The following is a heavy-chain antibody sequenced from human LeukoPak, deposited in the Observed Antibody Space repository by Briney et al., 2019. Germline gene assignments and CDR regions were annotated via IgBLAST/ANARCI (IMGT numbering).Heavy chain of an antibody. J-gene: IGHJ4*02. CDR2: ISSSSSYI. Sequence: PGGSLRLSCAASGFTFSSYSMNWVRQAPGKGLEWVSSISSSSSYIYYADSVKGRFTISRDNAKNSLYLQMNSLRAEDTAVYYCARASEDYCDSSGYGNFDYWGQGTLVTVSS. CDR1: GFTFSSYS. V-gene: IGHV3-21*01. D-gene: IGHD3-22*01. CDR3: ARASEDYCDSSGYGNFDY.